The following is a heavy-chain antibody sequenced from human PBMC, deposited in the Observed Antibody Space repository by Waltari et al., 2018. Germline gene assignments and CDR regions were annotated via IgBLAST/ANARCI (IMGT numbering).Heavy chain of an antibody. V-gene: IGHV1-69*04. D-gene: IGHD1-26*01. Sequence: QVQLVQSGAEAKKPGASVNFSCKACVGTFSSYAINWARQAPGQGLEWMGRISPILGIANYGQKLQGSGTITADESTGTAYMGLSSLGSEETAVYYCAGGRIPVGATNRGMGYWGQGTLVTVAS. CDR3: AGGRIPVGATNRGMGY. CDR2: ISPILGIA. CDR1: VGTFSSYA. J-gene: IGHJ4*02.